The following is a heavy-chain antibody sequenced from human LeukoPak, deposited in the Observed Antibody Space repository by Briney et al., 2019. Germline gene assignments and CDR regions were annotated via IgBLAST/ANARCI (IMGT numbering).Heavy chain of an antibody. CDR1: GFTFSSYG. CDR3: ARDVVVVAANWFDP. CDR2: IWYDGSNK. J-gene: IGHJ5*02. D-gene: IGHD2-15*01. V-gene: IGHV3-30*19. Sequence: GRSLRLSCAASGFTFSSYGMHWVRQAPGKGLEWVAVIWYDGSNKYYADSVKGRFTISRDNSKNTLYLQMNSLRAEDTAVYYCARDVVVVAANWFDPWGQGTLVTVSS.